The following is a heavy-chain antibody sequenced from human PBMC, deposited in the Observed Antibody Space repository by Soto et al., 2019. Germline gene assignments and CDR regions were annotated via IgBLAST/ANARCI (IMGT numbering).Heavy chain of an antibody. Sequence: NPSETLSLTCTVSGGSISSYYWSWIRQPPGKGLEWIGYIYYSGSTNYNPSLKSRVTTSVDTSKNQFSLKLSSVTAADTAVYYCARRAGDSYSPYFDYWGQGTLVTVSS. CDR1: GGSISSYY. CDR2: IYYSGST. CDR3: ARRAGDSYSPYFDY. D-gene: IGHD2-21*02. J-gene: IGHJ4*02. V-gene: IGHV4-59*01.